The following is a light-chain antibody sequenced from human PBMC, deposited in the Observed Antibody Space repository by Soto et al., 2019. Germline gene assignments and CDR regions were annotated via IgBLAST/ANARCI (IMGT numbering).Light chain of an antibody. Sequence: QSVLTQPRSVSGSPGQSVTISCTGTSSDVGGYNFVSWYQQYPGKAPKLIIYDVTKGPSGVPDRFSGSKSGNTASLTISGLQTDDEADYYCCSYAGSYTHVFGTGTKVT. CDR1: SSDVGGYNF. J-gene: IGLJ1*01. CDR3: CSYAGSYTHV. V-gene: IGLV2-11*01. CDR2: DVT.